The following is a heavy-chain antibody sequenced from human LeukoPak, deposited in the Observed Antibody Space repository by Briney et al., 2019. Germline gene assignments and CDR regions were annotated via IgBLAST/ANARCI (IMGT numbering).Heavy chain of an antibody. CDR1: GGSISTYH. Sequence: SETLSLTCTVSGGSISTYHWSWIRQPPGKGLEWIGYIYYSGSTDYSPSLKSRVTISVDTSKNQFSLKLSSVTAADTAVYYCARVRYSYGSYYYYGMDVWGQETTVTVSS. D-gene: IGHD5-18*01. J-gene: IGHJ6*02. CDR2: IYYSGST. CDR3: ARVRYSYGSYYYYGMDV. V-gene: IGHV4-59*01.